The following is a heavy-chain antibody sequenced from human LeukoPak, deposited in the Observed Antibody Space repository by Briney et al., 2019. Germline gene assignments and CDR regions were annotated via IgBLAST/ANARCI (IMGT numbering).Heavy chain of an antibody. CDR3: AIYDSRLGTHDY. CDR1: GGTFSSYA. V-gene: IGHV1-69*13. CDR2: IIPIFGAA. Sequence: SVKVSCKASGGTFSSYAISWVRQAPGQGLEWMGGIIPIFGAANYAQKFQGRVTITADESTSTAYMELSSLRSEDTAEYYCAIYDSRLGTHDYWGQGTLVTVSS. J-gene: IGHJ4*02. D-gene: IGHD3-22*01.